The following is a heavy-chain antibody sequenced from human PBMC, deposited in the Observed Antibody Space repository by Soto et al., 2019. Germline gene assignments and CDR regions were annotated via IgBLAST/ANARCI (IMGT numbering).Heavy chain of an antibody. Sequence: GGSLRLSCAASGFSFVSYAMNWVRQAPGKGLEWVSGLSGSGTSTYYADSVKGRFTISRDNSRDTLFLQMNSLTADDTAVYYCAKATTNGGWFNPFDSWGQGALVTVSS. V-gene: IGHV3-23*01. CDR2: LSGSGTST. J-gene: IGHJ4*02. D-gene: IGHD6-19*01. CDR3: AKATTNGGWFNPFDS. CDR1: GFSFVSYA.